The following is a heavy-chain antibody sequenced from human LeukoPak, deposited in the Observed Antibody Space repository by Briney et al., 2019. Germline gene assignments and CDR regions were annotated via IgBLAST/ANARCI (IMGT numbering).Heavy chain of an antibody. Sequence: GGSLRLSCAASGFTVSTFAMIWVRQPPGKGLEWVSSIFPSGGEIHYADSVRGRFTISRDNSKSTLSLQMNSLRAEDTAIYYCATYRRVLLPFESWGQGTLVTVSS. CDR2: IFPSGGEI. J-gene: IGHJ4*02. D-gene: IGHD2-8*02. V-gene: IGHV3-23*01. CDR1: GFTVSTFA. CDR3: ATYRRVLLPFES.